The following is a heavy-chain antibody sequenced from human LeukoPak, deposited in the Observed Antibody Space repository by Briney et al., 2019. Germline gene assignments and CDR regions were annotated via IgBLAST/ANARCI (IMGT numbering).Heavy chain of an antibody. V-gene: IGHV3-53*01. CDR3: AAGGPFDY. D-gene: IGHD4-23*01. CDR1: GFTVSSNY. J-gene: IGHJ4*02. CDR2: IDSGGRT. Sequence: GGSLRLSCAVSGFTVSSNYMSWVRQAPGKGLEWVSVIDSGGRTDYADSGKSRFTISRDNSKNTLYLQMNSLRAEDTAVYYCAAGGPFDYWGQGTLVTVSS.